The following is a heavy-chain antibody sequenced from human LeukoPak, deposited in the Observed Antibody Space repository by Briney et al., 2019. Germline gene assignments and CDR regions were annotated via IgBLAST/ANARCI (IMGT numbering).Heavy chain of an antibody. CDR3: ARVRDLNYYGSGSYYRPDEYYYYYYGMDV. CDR2: INPNSGGT. V-gene: IGHV1-2*02. CDR1: GYTFTGYY. D-gene: IGHD3-10*01. Sequence: GASVKVSCKASGYTFTGYYTHWVRQAPGQGLEWMGWINPNSGGTNYAQKFQGRVTMTRDTSISTAYMELSRLRSDDTAVYYCARVRDLNYYGSGSYYRPDEYYYYYYGMDVWGQGTTVTVSS. J-gene: IGHJ6*02.